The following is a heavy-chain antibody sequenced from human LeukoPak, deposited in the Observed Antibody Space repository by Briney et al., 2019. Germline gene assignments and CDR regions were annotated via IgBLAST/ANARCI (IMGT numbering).Heavy chain of an antibody. J-gene: IGHJ4*02. V-gene: IGHV3-33*01. CDR1: GITFSSYG. CDR2: IWYDGSNK. D-gene: IGHD2-15*01. Sequence: GGSLRLSCAASGITFSSYGMHWVRQAPGKGLEWVAVIWYDGSNKYYADSVKGRFTISRDNSKNTLYLQMNSLRAEDTAVYYCARDGGGYCSGGSCYFPAPFDYWGQGTLVTVSS. CDR3: ARDGGGYCSGGSCYFPAPFDY.